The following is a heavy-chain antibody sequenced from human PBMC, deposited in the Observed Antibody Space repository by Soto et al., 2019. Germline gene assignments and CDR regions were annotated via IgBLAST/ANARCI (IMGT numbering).Heavy chain of an antibody. Sequence: QPGGSLRLSCAASGFTFSNYAMSWVRQAPGKGLEWVSTISGSGDSTYYADSVKGRFTMSRDNSKNTLYVQMNSLRDEDTAVYYCSSKLANHCFSNFWRQGSLVTVSS. CDR2: ISGSGDST. CDR3: SSKLANHCFSNF. D-gene: IGHD6-6*01. CDR1: GFTFSNYA. V-gene: IGHV3-23*01. J-gene: IGHJ4*02.